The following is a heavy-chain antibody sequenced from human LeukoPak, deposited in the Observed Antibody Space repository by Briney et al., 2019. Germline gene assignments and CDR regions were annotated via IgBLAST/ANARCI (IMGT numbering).Heavy chain of an antibody. V-gene: IGHV3-7*01. CDR1: GFTFSSYW. CDR3: ARHFVVAATPAAEYFQH. CDR2: IKQGGSEK. D-gene: IGHD2-15*01. J-gene: IGHJ1*01. Sequence: GGSLRLSCAASGFTFSSYWMSWVRQAPGKGLEWVANIKQGGSEKYYVDSVKGRFTISRDNAKNSLYLQMNSLRAEDTAVYYCARHFVVAATPAAEYFQHWGQGTLVTVSS.